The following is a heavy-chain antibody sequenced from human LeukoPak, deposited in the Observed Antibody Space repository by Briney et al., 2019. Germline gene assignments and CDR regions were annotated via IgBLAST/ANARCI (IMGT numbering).Heavy chain of an antibody. CDR2: IIPIFGIA. J-gene: IGHJ3*02. D-gene: IGHD4-17*01. V-gene: IGHV1-69*04. CDR3: AREMTTVTTSAFDI. Sequence: SVKVSCKASGGTFSSYAISWVRQAPGQGLEWMGRIIPIFGIANYAQKFQGRVTITADKSTSTAYMELSSLRSDDTAVYYCAREMTTVTTSAFDIWGQGTMVTVSS. CDR1: GGTFSSYA.